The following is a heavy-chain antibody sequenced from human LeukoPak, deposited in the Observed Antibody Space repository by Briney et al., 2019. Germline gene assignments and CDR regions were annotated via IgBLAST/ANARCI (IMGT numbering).Heavy chain of an antibody. D-gene: IGHD1-26*01. CDR3: ARGVGAVYWYFDL. Sequence: SETLSLTCAVYGGSFSCYYWSWIRQPPGKGLEWIGEINHSGSTNYNPSLKSRVTISVDTSKNQFSLKLTSVTAADTAVYYCARGVGAVYWYFDLWGRGTLVTVSS. CDR1: GGSFSCYY. J-gene: IGHJ2*01. V-gene: IGHV4-34*01. CDR2: INHSGST.